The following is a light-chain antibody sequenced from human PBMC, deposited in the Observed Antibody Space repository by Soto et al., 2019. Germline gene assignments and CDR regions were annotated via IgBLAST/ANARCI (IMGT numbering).Light chain of an antibody. CDR1: QSVGRN. J-gene: IGKJ2*01. CDR2: GTS. CDR3: PQYNNWPYT. Sequence: EILMTQSPVALSVSPGERAALSFRASQSVGRNFAWYQQRPGQAHRVLIYGTSTRATGVPARFSGSGSGTDFTLTISSLQSEDFAVYYWPQYNNWPYTFGQGTRLEIK. V-gene: IGKV3-15*01.